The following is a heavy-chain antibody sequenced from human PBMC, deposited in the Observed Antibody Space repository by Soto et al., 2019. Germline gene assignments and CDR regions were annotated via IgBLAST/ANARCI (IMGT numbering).Heavy chain of an antibody. CDR1: GFTFSDYY. CDR2: ISATGNNK. J-gene: IGHJ4*02. CDR3: AKELELRVPDY. D-gene: IGHD1-7*01. V-gene: IGHV3-11*06. Sequence: GGSLRLSCTGSGFTFSDYYMIWVRQAPGKGLEWIADISATGNNKNYADSVKGRFTISRDNSKNTLYLQMNSLRAEDTAVYYCAKELELRVPDYWGQGTLVTVSS.